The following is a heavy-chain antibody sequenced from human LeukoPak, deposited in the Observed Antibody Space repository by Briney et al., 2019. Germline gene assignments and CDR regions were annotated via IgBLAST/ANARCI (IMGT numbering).Heavy chain of an antibody. V-gene: IGHV3-7*01. D-gene: IGHD1/OR15-1a*01. J-gene: IGHJ3*01. CDR1: GFTLNSYL. CDR2: INKDGSEE. Sequence: GGSLRLSCAASGFTLNSYLMSWVRQAPGRGLEWVANINKDGSEESYLDSVTGRFTVSRDNGKNPLFLQMNSLRGEDTAVYYCARGSPNRNALDLWGQGTVVTISS. CDR3: ARGSPNRNALDL.